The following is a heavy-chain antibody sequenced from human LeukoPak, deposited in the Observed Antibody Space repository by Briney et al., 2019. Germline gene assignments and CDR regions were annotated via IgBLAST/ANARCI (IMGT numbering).Heavy chain of an antibody. CDR2: IYYSGNT. Sequence: SETLSLTCTVSGGFISSSSYYWGWISQPPGKGLEWIGSIYYSGNTYYNSSLKSRVTIAVDTSKNQCSLKVSSVTATDTAVYYCARLNWFDPWGQGTLVTVSS. V-gene: IGHV4-39*01. J-gene: IGHJ5*02. CDR1: GGFISSSSYY. CDR3: ARLNWFDP.